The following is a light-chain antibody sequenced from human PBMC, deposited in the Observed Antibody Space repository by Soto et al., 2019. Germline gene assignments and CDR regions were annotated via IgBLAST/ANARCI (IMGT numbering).Light chain of an antibody. V-gene: IGKV1-27*01. CDR3: QKYNSAPLT. J-gene: IGKJ1*01. Sequence: DVEMTQTKSSLSASVGDRFTISCRASQVIKNFVAWYQQKPGQAPKLLIYAASTLQSGVPSRFSGTVSGTDFALTISSLQPEDVATYYCQKYNSAPLTFGQGSKV. CDR1: QVIKNF. CDR2: AAS.